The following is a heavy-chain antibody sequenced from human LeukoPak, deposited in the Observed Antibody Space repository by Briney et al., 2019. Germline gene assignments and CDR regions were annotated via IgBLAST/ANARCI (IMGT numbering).Heavy chain of an antibody. J-gene: IGHJ4*02. CDR1: GGSISSYY. D-gene: IGHD6-19*01. V-gene: IGHV4-4*07. CDR2: IYTSGST. CDR3: ARDRDSSGWYWIFDF. Sequence: SETLSLTCTVSGGSISSYYWSWIRQPAGKGLEWIGRIYTSGSTNYNPSLKSRVSMSVDTSKNQFSLKLTSVTAADTAVYYCARDRDSSGWYWIFDFWGQGTLATVSS.